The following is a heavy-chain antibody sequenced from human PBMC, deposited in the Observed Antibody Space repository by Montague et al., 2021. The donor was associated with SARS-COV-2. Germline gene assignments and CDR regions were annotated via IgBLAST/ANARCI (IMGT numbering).Heavy chain of an antibody. CDR2: IYYSGSS. CDR1: GGSISSYY. V-gene: IGHV4-59*01. CDR3: ASPGGYCSGGSCNYVY. Sequence: SETLSLTCTVSGGSISSYYWSWIRQPPGKGLEWIGYIYYSGSSNYNPSLKSRVTISIDTSKNQFSLNLNSVTAADGAVYYCASPGGYCSGGSCNYVYWGQGTLVTVSS. D-gene: IGHD2-15*01. J-gene: IGHJ4*02.